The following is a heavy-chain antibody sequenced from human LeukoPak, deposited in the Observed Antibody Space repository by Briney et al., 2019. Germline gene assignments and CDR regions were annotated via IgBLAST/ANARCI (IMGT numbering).Heavy chain of an antibody. Sequence: SETLSLTCTVSGYSISSNYYWAWIRQPPGKGLEWIGNMFHSGTTAYNPSLKSRVTISKGTSKNQFSLNLRFVTAADTAVYFCARVVGATQLDYWGQGILVTVSS. D-gene: IGHD1-26*01. CDR3: ARVVGATQLDY. J-gene: IGHJ4*02. CDR2: MFHSGTT. CDR1: GYSISSNYY. V-gene: IGHV4-38-2*02.